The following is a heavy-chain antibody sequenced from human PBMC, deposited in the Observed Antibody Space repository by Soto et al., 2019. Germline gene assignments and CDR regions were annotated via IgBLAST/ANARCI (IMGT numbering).Heavy chain of an antibody. CDR2: IKQDGSEK. V-gene: IGHV3-7*03. CDR1: GFTFSSYW. D-gene: IGHD3-22*01. Sequence: GGSLRLSCAASGFTFSSYWMSWVRQAPGKGLEWVASIKQDGSEKYYVDSVKGRFTISRDNAKNSLYLQMNSLRAEDTAVYYCATHPGFLNYYDSSGYYSNWGQGTLVTVSS. CDR3: ATHPGFLNYYDSSGYYSN. J-gene: IGHJ4*02.